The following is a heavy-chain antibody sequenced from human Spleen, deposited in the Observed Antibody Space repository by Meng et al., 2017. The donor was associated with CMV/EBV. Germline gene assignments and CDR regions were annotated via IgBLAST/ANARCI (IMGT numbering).Heavy chain of an antibody. Sequence: CAASGFTFSSYAMHWVRQAPGKGLEWVAVISYDGSNKYYADSVKGRFTISRDNSKNTLYLQMNSLRAEDTAVYYCARGVESAEIVVANWGQGTLVTVSS. CDR3: ARGVESAEIVVAN. J-gene: IGHJ4*02. CDR2: ISYDGSNK. CDR1: GFTFSSYA. D-gene: IGHD2-2*01. V-gene: IGHV3-30*04.